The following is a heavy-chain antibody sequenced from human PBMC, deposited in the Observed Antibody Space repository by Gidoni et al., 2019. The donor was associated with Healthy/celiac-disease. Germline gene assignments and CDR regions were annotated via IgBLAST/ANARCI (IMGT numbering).Heavy chain of an antibody. J-gene: IGHJ4*02. V-gene: IGHV3-23*01. CDR1: GFTFSSYA. Sequence: EVQLLESGGGLVQPVGSLSLSCAASGFTFSSYAMSWVRQAPGKGVEWVSAISGSGGSTYYADSVKGRFTISRDNSKNTLYLQMNSLKAEDTAVYYCAKTCHQNYYDSSGCYYWGQGTLVTVSS. CDR3: AKTCHQNYYDSSGCYY. CDR2: ISGSGGST. D-gene: IGHD3-22*01.